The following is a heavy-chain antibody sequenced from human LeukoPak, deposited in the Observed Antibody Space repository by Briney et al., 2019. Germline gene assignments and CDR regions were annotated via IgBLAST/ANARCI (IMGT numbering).Heavy chain of an antibody. CDR1: GGSFSGYY. CDR2: INHSGST. Sequence: SETLSLTCAVYGGSFSGYYWSWIRQPPGKGLEWIGEINHSGSTNYNPSLKSRVTISVDTSKNQFSLKLSSVTAADTAVYYCARVVTAIPWGQGTLVTVSS. CDR3: ARVVTAIP. J-gene: IGHJ5*02. D-gene: IGHD2-21*02. V-gene: IGHV4-34*01.